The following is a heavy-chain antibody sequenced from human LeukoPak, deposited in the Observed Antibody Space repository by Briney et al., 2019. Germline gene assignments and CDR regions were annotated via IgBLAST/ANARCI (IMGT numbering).Heavy chain of an antibody. D-gene: IGHD3-22*01. Sequence: PSETLSLTCTVSGGSISSYYWSWIRQPPGKGLEWIGYIYYSGSTNYNPSLESRVTISVDTSKNQFSLKLSSVTAADTAVYYCAREQYYYDSSGYYYAYFDYWGQGTLVTVSS. CDR3: AREQYYYDSSGYYYAYFDY. CDR1: GGSISSYY. J-gene: IGHJ4*02. V-gene: IGHV4-59*01. CDR2: IYYSGST.